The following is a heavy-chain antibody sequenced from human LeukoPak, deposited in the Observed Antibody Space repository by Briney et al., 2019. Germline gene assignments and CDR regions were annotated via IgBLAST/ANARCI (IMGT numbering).Heavy chain of an antibody. CDR1: GGSISSSSYY. CDR2: IYYSGST. D-gene: IGHD2-8*01. J-gene: IGHJ4*02. Sequence: PSETLSLTCTVSGGSISSSSYYWGWIRQPPGKGLEWIGSIYYSGSTYYNPSLKSRVTISVDRSKNQFSLKLSSVTAADTAVYYCARGRTNGLQKGTPPPHHNWGQGTLVTVSS. V-gene: IGHV4-39*07. CDR3: ARGRTNGLQKGTPPPHHN.